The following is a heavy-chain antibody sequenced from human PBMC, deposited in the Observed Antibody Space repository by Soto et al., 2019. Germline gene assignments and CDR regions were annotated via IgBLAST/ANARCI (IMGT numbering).Heavy chain of an antibody. V-gene: IGHV3-30*18. CDR1: GFSFRYYG. D-gene: IGHD4-17*01. Sequence: QVQLVESGGGVVQPGRSLRLSCAASGFSFRYYGMHWVRQAPGKGLEWVALISYDGSDEYYADSVKGRFTISRDNSHNTLYLQMNSPKSEDTAVYYCAKDRRDYGGNIFDYWGQGTVVSVSS. J-gene: IGHJ4*02. CDR2: ISYDGSDE. CDR3: AKDRRDYGGNIFDY.